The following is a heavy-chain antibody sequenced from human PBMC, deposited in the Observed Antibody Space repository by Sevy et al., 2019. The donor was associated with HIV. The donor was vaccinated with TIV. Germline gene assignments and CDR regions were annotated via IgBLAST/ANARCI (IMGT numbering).Heavy chain of an antibody. Sequence: GGSLRLSCAASGFTFSNYGMNWVRQAPGVGLEWVPTIGGDGDITHYADSVKGRFTISRDNFKNTLHLQLNNLRGDDTAIYFCAKVLSFSPRSIPAAVLDYWGRGTLVTVSS. CDR2: IGGDGDIT. V-gene: IGHV3-23*01. D-gene: IGHD2-2*01. CDR3: AKVLSFSPRSIPAAVLDY. CDR1: GFTFSNYG. J-gene: IGHJ4*02.